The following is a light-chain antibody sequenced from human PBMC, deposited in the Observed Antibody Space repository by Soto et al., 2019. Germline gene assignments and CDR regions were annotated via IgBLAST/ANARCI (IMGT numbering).Light chain of an antibody. V-gene: IGLV2-14*01. CDR2: EVS. J-gene: IGLJ2*01. CDR1: SSDFGGYKY. Sequence: QSVLTQPASVSGSPGQSITISCTGTSSDFGGYKYVSWYQQHPDKAPKLIIFEVSNRPSGISSRFSGSKSGNTASLTISGLQAEDEADYYCASYTSSSTSVIFGRGTQLTVL. CDR3: ASYTSSSTSVI.